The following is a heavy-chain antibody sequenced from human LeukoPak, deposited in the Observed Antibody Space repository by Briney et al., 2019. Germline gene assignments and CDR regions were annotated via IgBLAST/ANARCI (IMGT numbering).Heavy chain of an antibody. CDR1: GYTLTELS. D-gene: IGHD2-2*02. J-gene: IGHJ5*02. CDR3: ATDIDCSSTSCYSGFDP. CDR2: FDPEDGET. V-gene: IGHV1-24*01. Sequence: ASVKVSCTVSGYTLTELSMHWVRQAPGKGLEWMGGFDPEDGETIYAQKFQGRVTMTEDTSTDTAYMELSSLRSEDTAVYYCATDIDCSSTSCYSGFDPWGQGTLVTVSS.